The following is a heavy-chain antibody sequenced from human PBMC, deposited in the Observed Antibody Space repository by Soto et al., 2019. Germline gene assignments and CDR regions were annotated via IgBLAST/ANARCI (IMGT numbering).Heavy chain of an antibody. V-gene: IGHV4-38-2*01. CDR2: IYHSGST. CDR1: GYSISSGYY. CDR3: ARGGAARPDY. Sequence: PSETLSLTCAVSGYSISSGYYWGWIRQPPGKGLEWIGSIYHSGSTYYNPSLKSRVTISVDTSRNQFSLKLSSVTAADTAVYYCARGGAARPDYWGQGTLVTVSS. D-gene: IGHD6-6*01. J-gene: IGHJ4*02.